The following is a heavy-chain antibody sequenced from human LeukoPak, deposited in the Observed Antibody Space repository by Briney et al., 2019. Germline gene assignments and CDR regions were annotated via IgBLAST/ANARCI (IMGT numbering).Heavy chain of an antibody. CDR3: ARVLGTYFDY. CDR2: INHSGST. D-gene: IGHD7-27*01. CDR1: GGSFSSYY. Sequence: SETLSLTCAVYGGSFSSYYWSWIRQPPGKGLEWIGEINHSGSTNYNPSLKSRVTISVDTSKNQFSLKLSSVTAADTAVYYCARVLGTYFDYWGQGTLVTVSS. V-gene: IGHV4-34*01. J-gene: IGHJ4*02.